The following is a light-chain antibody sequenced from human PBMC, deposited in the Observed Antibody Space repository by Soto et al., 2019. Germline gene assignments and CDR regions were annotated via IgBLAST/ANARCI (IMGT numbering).Light chain of an antibody. Sequence: SVLTQPLSASASPGQRVTISCSGGSSNIGSNTVAWYQHLPGTAPPRLIFTAGQRPSGVPGRFAGSKSGTSASLAISGLQSEDEAEYYCSAWDNSLNGYVFGPGTKVTVL. CDR2: TAG. J-gene: IGLJ1*01. V-gene: IGLV1-44*01. CDR3: SAWDNSLNGYV. CDR1: SSNIGSNT.